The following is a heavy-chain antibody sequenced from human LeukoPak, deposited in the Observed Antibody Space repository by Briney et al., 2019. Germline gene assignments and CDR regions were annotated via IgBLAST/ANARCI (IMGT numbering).Heavy chain of an antibody. CDR1: GGTFSSYA. V-gene: IGHV1-69*04. CDR2: IIPIFGIA. Sequence: ASVKVSCKASGGTFSSYAISWVRQAPGQGLEWMGRIIPIFGIANYAQKFQGRVTITADKSTSTAYMELSSLRSEDTAVYYCARDTSLLAVSYYYYGMDVWGQGTTVTVSS. D-gene: IGHD3-9*01. CDR3: ARDTSLLAVSYYYYGMDV. J-gene: IGHJ6*02.